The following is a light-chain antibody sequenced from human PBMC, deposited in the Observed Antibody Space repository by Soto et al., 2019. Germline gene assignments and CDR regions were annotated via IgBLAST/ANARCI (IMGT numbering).Light chain of an antibody. V-gene: IGLV2-14*01. J-gene: IGLJ1*01. Sequence: QSVLTQPASVSGSPGQSITISCTGTSSDVGGYNYVSWYQHHPGKAPKLIIYEVSNRPSGVSNRFSGSKSGNTASLTISGLQAEDEADYYCNSYTSSSTLVFGTGTKVTVL. CDR3: NSYTSSSTLV. CDR2: EVS. CDR1: SSDVGGYNY.